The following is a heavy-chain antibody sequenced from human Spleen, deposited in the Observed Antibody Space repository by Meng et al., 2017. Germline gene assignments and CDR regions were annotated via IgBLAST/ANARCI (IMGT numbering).Heavy chain of an antibody. D-gene: IGHD1-26*01. J-gene: IGHJ6*02. CDR2: ISGGDSTM. CDR3: AKDTAVGATTRYYGMDV. V-gene: IGHV3-11*01. Sequence: GESLKISCAASGFTFSDSYMSWVRQAPGKGLEWLSYISGGDSTMYYVDSVKGRFTISRDNAKNSLYLQMNSLRAEDTALYYCAKDTAVGATTRYYGMDVWGQGTTVTVSS. CDR1: GFTFSDSY.